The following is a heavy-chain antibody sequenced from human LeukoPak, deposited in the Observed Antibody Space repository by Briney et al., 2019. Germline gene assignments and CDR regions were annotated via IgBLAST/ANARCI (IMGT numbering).Heavy chain of an antibody. Sequence: GGSLSLSCAASGFTFTTYPMHWVRQAPGKGLEWVAVVSHDGSIKDYVDSGKGRFTISRDNSKNTFYLQMNSLRVGDTAVYYCARGVGRSSWYFDYWGQGTLVTASS. CDR1: GFTFTTYP. V-gene: IGHV3-30-3*01. J-gene: IGHJ4*02. CDR3: ARGVGRSSWYFDY. CDR2: VSHDGSIK. D-gene: IGHD6-13*01.